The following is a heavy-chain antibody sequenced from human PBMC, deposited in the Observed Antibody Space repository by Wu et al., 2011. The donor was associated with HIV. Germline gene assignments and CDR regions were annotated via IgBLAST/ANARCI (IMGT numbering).Heavy chain of an antibody. CDR2: IIPNSGTT. V-gene: IGHV1-69*14. J-gene: IGHJ3*02. CDR1: GDSLTKYA. Sequence: QVLLVQSGAEVKKPGSSVKVSCKTSGDSLTKYAFSWVRQAPGQGLEWMGGIIPNSGTTNYARKFQGRVTITADKSTSTAYMELSSLRSEDTAVYYCARDSRAYYYDSSGYYFNAFDIWAKGQWSPSLQ. CDR3: ARDSRAYYYDSSGYYFNAFDI. D-gene: IGHD3-22*01.